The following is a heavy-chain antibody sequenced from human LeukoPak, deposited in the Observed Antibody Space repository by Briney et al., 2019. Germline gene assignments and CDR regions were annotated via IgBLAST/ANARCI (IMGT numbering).Heavy chain of an antibody. CDR2: IYHSGST. CDR1: GGSISSSNW. Sequence: SGTLSLTCAVSGGSISSSNWWSWVRQPPGKGLEWIGEIYHSGSTNYNPSLKSRVTISVDTSKNQFSLKLSSVTAADTALYYCARGYGSGSHYFDYWGQGSLVTVSS. D-gene: IGHD3-10*01. CDR3: ARGYGSGSHYFDY. J-gene: IGHJ4*02. V-gene: IGHV4-4*02.